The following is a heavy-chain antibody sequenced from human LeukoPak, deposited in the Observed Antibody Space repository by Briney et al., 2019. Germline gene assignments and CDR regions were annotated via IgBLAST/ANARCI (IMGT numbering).Heavy chain of an antibody. Sequence: GGSLRLSCAASGFTFSSYWMSWVRQAPGKGLEWVANIKQDGSEKYYVDSVKGRFTISRDNAKNSLYLQMNSLRAEDTAVYYRARDFSMGYSSSWYVGYWGQGTLVTVSS. V-gene: IGHV3-7*01. J-gene: IGHJ4*02. CDR1: GFTFSSYW. D-gene: IGHD6-13*01. CDR3: ARDFSMGYSSSWYVGY. CDR2: IKQDGSEK.